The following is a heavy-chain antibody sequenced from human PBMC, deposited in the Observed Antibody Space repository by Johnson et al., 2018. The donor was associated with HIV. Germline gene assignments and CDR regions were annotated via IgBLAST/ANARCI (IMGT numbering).Heavy chain of an antibody. J-gene: IGHJ3*02. D-gene: IGHD4-23*01. CDR1: GFTFDDYG. CDR2: ISYDGSNK. V-gene: IGHV3-30*03. Sequence: QVQLVESGGGVVRPGRSLSLSCTASGFTFDDYGMSWVRQAPGKGLEWVAVISYDGSNKYYADSVKGRFTISRDNSKNTLYLQMNSLKTEDTAVYYCTTDLVTPHAFDIWGQGTMVTVSS. CDR3: TTDLVTPHAFDI.